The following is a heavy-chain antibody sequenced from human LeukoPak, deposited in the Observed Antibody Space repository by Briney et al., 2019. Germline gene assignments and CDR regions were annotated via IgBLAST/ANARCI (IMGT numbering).Heavy chain of an antibody. CDR3: ARDKGWALGMDV. CDR2: IYSGGST. Sequence: GGSLRLSCAAPGFTVSSNYMSWVRQAPGKGLEWVSVIYSGGSTYYADSVKGRFTISRDNSKNTLYLQMNSLRAEDTAVYYCARDKGWALGMDVWGQGTTVTVSS. J-gene: IGHJ6*02. CDR1: GFTVSSNY. D-gene: IGHD6-19*01. V-gene: IGHV3-66*02.